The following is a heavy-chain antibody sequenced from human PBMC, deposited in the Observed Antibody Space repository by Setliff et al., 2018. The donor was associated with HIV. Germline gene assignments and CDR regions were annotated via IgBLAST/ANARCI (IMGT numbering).Heavy chain of an antibody. J-gene: IGHJ4*02. CDR2: INPKSDGT. D-gene: IGHD3-22*01. V-gene: IGHV1-2*04. CDR1: GYSFTDYY. CDR3: AVGMDYYDTSGYYQYYFDY. Sequence: ASVKVSCKASGYSFTDYYIHWVRQAPGQGLEWMGWINPKSDGTNYAQKFQGWITMTRDTSISTAYMVLSRLRSDDTAVYYCAVGMDYYDTSGYYQYYFDYWGQGTLVTVSS.